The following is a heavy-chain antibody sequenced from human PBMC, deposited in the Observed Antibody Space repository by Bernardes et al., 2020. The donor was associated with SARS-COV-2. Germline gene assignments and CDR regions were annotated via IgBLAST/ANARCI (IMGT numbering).Heavy chain of an antibody. Sequence: ASVKVSCKASGYSFIDYYIHWVRQTPGQGLEWMGWFNPNNGDTNYAQKFEGRVTMTRDRSISSAYMELSRLRSDDTAVYYCARAVTVIRGIIEDYWGQGTLVTVSS. CDR3: ARAVTVIRGIIEDY. V-gene: IGHV1-2*02. D-gene: IGHD3-10*01. J-gene: IGHJ4*02. CDR1: GYSFIDYY. CDR2: FNPNNGDT.